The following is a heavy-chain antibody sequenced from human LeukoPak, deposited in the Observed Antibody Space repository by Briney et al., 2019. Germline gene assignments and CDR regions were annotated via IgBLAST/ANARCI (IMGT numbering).Heavy chain of an antibody. J-gene: IGHJ3*02. V-gene: IGHV3-33*01. CDR1: GFTFSSYG. CDR3: ARDWSGSGWGSRAFDI. D-gene: IGHD6-19*01. CDR2: VWYDGSNK. Sequence: GRSLRLSCAASGFTFSSYGVHWVRQAPGKGLEWVAVVWYDGSNKYYADSVKGRFTISRDNSKNTLYLQMNSLRAEDTAVYYCARDWSGSGWGSRAFDIWGQGTMVTVSS.